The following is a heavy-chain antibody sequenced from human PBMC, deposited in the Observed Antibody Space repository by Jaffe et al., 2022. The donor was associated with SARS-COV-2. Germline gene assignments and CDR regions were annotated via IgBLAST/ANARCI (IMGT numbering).Heavy chain of an antibody. CDR1: GGSISSSSYY. D-gene: IGHD3-10*01. Sequence: QLQLQESGPGLVKPSETLSLTCTVSGGSISSSSYYWGWIRQPPGKGLEWIGSIYYSGSTYYNPSLKSRVTISVDTSKNQFSLKLSSVTAADTAVYYCASHITMVRGVILRYFDYWGQGTLVTVSS. CDR2: IYYSGST. J-gene: IGHJ4*02. V-gene: IGHV4-39*01. CDR3: ASHITMVRGVILRYFDY.